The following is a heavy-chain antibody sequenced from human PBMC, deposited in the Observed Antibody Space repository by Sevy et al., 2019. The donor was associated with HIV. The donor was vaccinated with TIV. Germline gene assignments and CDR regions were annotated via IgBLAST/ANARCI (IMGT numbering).Heavy chain of an antibody. CDR1: GFTFSSYA. Sequence: GGSLRLSCAASGFTFSSYAMSWVRQAPGKGLEWVSAISGSGGSTYYADSVKGRFTISRDNSKNTLYLQMNSLRAEDTAVYYCARGEYYGSGSYYHYYYGMDVWGQGTTVTVSS. D-gene: IGHD3-10*01. V-gene: IGHV3-23*01. CDR3: ARGEYYGSGSYYHYYYGMDV. CDR2: ISGSGGST. J-gene: IGHJ6*02.